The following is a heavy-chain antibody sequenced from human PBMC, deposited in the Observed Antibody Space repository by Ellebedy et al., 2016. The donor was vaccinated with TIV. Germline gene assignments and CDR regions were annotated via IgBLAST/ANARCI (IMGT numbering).Heavy chain of an antibody. D-gene: IGHD6-6*01. CDR1: GFTFSSYA. CDR3: AKDADASSSFPFDY. V-gene: IGHV3-23*01. J-gene: IGHJ4*02. CDR2: ISGSGIST. Sequence: PGGSLRPSCAASGFTFSSYAMNWVRQAPGKGLEWVSTISGSGISTYYADSVKGRFTISRDNSKNTVYVQMNSLRAEDTAVYYCAKDADASSSFPFDYWGQGTLVTVSS.